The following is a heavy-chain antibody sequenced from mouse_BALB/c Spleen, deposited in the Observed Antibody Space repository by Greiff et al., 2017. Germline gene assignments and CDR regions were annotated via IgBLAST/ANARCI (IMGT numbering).Heavy chain of an antibody. J-gene: IGHJ2*01. Sequence: QVQLQQSGPELVKPGASVKMSCKASGYTFTSYYIHWVKQRPGQGLEWIGWIYPGDGSTKYNEKFKGKTTLTADKSSSTAYMLLSSLTSEDSAIYFCARDTYGNYDWDYWGQGTTLTVSS. CDR3: ARDTYGNYDWDY. CDR1: GYTFTSYY. CDR2: IYPGDGST. V-gene: IGHV1S56*01. D-gene: IGHD2-1*01.